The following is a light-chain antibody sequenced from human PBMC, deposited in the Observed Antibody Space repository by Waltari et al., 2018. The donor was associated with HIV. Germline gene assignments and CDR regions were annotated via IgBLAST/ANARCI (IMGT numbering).Light chain of an antibody. CDR1: TSDIGSFHR. CDR2: DVI. Sequence: QSALTQPPSVSASPGQSVTISCTGTTSDIGSFHRVSWYQQPPGTAPKLLIYDVINRPSGVPDRFSGSKSGNTASLSIAGLQAEDEADYFCSSYTTTTSYVLFGGGTKLTVL. V-gene: IGLV2-18*02. CDR3: SSYTTTTSYVL. J-gene: IGLJ3*02.